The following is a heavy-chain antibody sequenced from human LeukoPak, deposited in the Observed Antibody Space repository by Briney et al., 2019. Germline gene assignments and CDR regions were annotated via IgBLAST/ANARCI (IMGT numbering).Heavy chain of an antibody. CDR2: ISGTSTYI. CDR3: ARDRGFIGVFYNGIDV. CDR1: GFTFSTHR. J-gene: IGHJ6*02. Sequence: GGSLRLSCAASGFTFSTHRMHWVRQAPGKGLEWVSSISGTSTYIHYADSVRGRFTISRDNAKNSLYLQMNSLRTEDTAVYYCARDRGFIGVFYNGIDVWGQGTTVTVSS. D-gene: IGHD3-10*01. V-gene: IGHV3-21*01.